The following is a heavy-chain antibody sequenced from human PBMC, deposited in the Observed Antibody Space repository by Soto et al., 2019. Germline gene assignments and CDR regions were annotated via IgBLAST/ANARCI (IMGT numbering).Heavy chain of an antibody. CDR3: AKYSGDSDAFDV. J-gene: IGHJ3*01. CDR2: ISTSSIYI. CDR1: GFSFATYS. V-gene: IGHV3-21*01. D-gene: IGHD4-17*01. Sequence: VGSLTLSCAASGFSFATYSMNWVRQAPRKELEWVATISTSSIYIDYAESVKGRFTISRDNAKNSLYLQMSNLSAEDAALYYSAKYSGDSDAFDVWGPGTPVTVSS.